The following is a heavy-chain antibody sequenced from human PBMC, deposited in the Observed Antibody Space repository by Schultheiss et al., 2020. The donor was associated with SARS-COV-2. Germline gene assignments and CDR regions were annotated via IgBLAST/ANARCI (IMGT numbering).Heavy chain of an antibody. Sequence: GGSLRLSCTVSGGSISSGDYYWSWIRQPPGKGLEWVANIKQDGSEKYYVDSVKGRFTISRDNDKNSLYLQMNSLRAEDTAVYYCARIYSYGSYYYYGMDVWGQGTTVTVSS. CDR3: ARIYSYGSYYYYGMDV. J-gene: IGHJ6*02. D-gene: IGHD5-18*01. CDR1: GGSISSGDYY. V-gene: IGHV3-7*01. CDR2: IKQDGSEK.